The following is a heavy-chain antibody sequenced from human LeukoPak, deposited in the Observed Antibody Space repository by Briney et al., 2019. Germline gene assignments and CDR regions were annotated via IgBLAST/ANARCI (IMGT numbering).Heavy chain of an antibody. Sequence: PSETLSLTCADSGYSISRGYYWDWIRQPPGKGMEWIGSIYHSGSTYYNPSLKSRVTISVDTSKNQFSLKLSSVTAADTAVYYCERTVLRYFDWLSQGWLDPWGQGTLVTVSS. D-gene: IGHD3-9*01. V-gene: IGHV4-38-2*01. CDR2: IYHSGST. CDR3: ERTVLRYFDWLSQGWLDP. J-gene: IGHJ5*02. CDR1: GYSISRGYY.